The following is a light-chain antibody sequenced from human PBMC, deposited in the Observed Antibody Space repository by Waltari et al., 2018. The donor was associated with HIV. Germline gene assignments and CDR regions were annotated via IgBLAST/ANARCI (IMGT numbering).Light chain of an antibody. V-gene: IGLV2-8*01. CDR3: SSYAGRNNVV. Sequence: QSALTQPPSASGSPGQSVTIPCTGTSSDVGGYNYVSWYQQHPGKAPKLMIYDVSKRPSGVPDRFSGSKSGNTASLTVSGLQAEDEADYYCSSYAGRNNVVFGGGTKVTVL. CDR2: DVS. J-gene: IGLJ2*01. CDR1: SSDVGGYNY.